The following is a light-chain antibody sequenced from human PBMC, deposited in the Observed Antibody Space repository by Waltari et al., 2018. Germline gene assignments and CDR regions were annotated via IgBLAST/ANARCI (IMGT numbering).Light chain of an antibody. J-gene: IGLJ2*01. CDR2: EGS. CDR3: CSYAGSNTVL. Sequence: QSALPQPASVSGSPGQSITIPCTGPSPDAGGCTLIAWYQQHPGQAPKLMIYEGSKRPSGVSNRFSGSKSGNTASLTISGLQAEDEADYYCCSYAGSNTVLFGGGTKLTVL. V-gene: IGLV2-23*01. CDR1: SPDAGGCTL.